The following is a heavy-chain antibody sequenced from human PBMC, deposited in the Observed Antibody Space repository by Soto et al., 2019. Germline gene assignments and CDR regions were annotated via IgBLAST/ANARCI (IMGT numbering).Heavy chain of an antibody. CDR1: GFSLSTSGVG. V-gene: IGHV2-5*02. CDR2: IYWDDDK. CDR3: AHGIAAAGPSWGYFQH. Sequence: QITLKESGPTLVKPTQTLTLTCTFSGFSLSTSGVGVGWIRQPPGKALEWLALIYWDDDKRYSPSLKSRLTSTNATSKNQVVLTMTNMDPVDTATYYCAHGIAAAGPSWGYFQHCGQGTLVTASS. D-gene: IGHD6-13*01. J-gene: IGHJ1*01.